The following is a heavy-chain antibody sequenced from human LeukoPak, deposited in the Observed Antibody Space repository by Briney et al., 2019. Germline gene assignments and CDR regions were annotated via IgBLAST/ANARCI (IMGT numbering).Heavy chain of an antibody. V-gene: IGHV1-18*01. CDR3: AASGYFGDRINWFDP. J-gene: IGHJ5*02. CDR1: GYTFTSYG. CDR2: ISAYNGNT. D-gene: IGHD3-10*01. Sequence: ASVKVSCKASGYTFTSYGISWVRQAPGQGLEWMGWISAYNGNTNYAQKLQGRVTMTIDTSTSTAYMELRSLRSDDTAVYYCAASGYFGDRINWFDPWGQGTLVTVSS.